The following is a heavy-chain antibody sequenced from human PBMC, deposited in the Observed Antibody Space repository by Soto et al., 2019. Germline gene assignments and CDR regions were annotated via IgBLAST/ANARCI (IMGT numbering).Heavy chain of an antibody. CDR3: ASTVTPLYFDY. D-gene: IGHD4-17*01. J-gene: IGHJ4*02. CDR1: GFTFSSYA. CDR2: ISYDGSNK. V-gene: IGHV3-30-3*01. Sequence: QVQLVESGGGVVQPGRSLRLSCAASGFTFSSYAMHWVRQAPGKGLEWVAVISYDGSNKYYADSVKGRFTISRDNSKNTRYLQMNSLRAEDTAVYYCASTVTPLYFDYWGQGTLVTVSS.